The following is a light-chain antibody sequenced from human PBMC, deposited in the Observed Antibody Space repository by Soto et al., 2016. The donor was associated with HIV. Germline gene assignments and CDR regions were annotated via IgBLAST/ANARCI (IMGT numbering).Light chain of an antibody. J-gene: IGLJ1*01. CDR3: QVWDSSSDHSGV. CDR2: DDS. Sequence: SYELTQPPSVSVAPGKTARITCGGNNIGTKSVHWYQQKAGQAPTLVVYDDSHRPSGIPERFSGSNSGNTATLTIDSVEAGDEADFYCQVWDSSSDHSGVFGTGTKVTVL. CDR1: NIGTKS. V-gene: IGLV3-21*03.